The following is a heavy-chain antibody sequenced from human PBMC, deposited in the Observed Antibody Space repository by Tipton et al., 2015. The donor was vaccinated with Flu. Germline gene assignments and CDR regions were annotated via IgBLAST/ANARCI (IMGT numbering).Heavy chain of an antibody. V-gene: IGHV4-34*01. D-gene: IGHD6-13*01. CDR1: GGSFSGYY. Sequence: LRLSCAVYGGSFSGYYWSWIRQPPGKGLEWIGDINHSGSTNYNPSLKSRVTISVDTSKNQFSLKLSSVTAADTAVYYCARTGYSSSWLYFQHWGQGTLVTVSS. CDR2: INHSGST. CDR3: ARTGYSSSWLYFQH. J-gene: IGHJ1*01.